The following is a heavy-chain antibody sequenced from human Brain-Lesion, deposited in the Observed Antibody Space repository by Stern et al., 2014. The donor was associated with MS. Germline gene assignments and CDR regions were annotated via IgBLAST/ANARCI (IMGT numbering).Heavy chain of an antibody. CDR1: EFTVDSYS. J-gene: IGHJ6*02. CDR2: ISRGGGTL. V-gene: IGHV3-48*02. CDR3: ARGRSDKYYGLDV. Sequence: EAQLVESGGGLVQSGGSLRLFCSASEFTVDSYSMGWLRQVPGKGLEYVSHISRGGGTLQYADSVRGRFTISRDSAMNSLFLQMNSLRDEDSGVYYCARGRSDKYYGLDVWGQGTTVTVS.